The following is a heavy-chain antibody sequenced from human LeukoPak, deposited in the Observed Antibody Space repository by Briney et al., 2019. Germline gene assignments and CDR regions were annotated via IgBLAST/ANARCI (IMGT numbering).Heavy chain of an antibody. Sequence: SETLSLTCTVSGGSISSGDYYWSWIRQPSGKGLEWIGYIYYSGSTYYNPSLKSRVTISVDTSKNQFSLKLSSVTAADTAVYYCATAPWDDYYGSGSYPDYWGQGTLVTVSS. D-gene: IGHD3-10*01. CDR1: GGSISSGDYY. J-gene: IGHJ4*02. CDR2: IYYSGST. CDR3: ATAPWDDYYGSGSYPDY. V-gene: IGHV4-30-4*01.